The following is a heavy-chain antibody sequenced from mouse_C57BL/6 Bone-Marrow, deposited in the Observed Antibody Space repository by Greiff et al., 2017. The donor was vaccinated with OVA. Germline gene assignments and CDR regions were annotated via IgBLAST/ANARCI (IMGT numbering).Heavy chain of an antibody. CDR1: GYTFTSYW. V-gene: IGHV1-5*01. J-gene: IGHJ4*01. D-gene: IGHD3-2*02. Sequence: EVQLQQSGTVLARPGASVKMSCKTSGYTFTSYWMHWVKQRPGQGLEWIGAIYPGNSDTSYNQKFKGKAKLTAVTSASTAYMELSSLTNEDSAVYYCTEAQAPYYAMDYWGQGTSVTVSS. CDR2: IYPGNSDT. CDR3: TEAQAPYYAMDY.